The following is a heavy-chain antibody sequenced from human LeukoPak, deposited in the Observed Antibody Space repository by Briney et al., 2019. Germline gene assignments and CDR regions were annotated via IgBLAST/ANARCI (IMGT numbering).Heavy chain of an antibody. CDR2: ISTYNGDT. V-gene: IGHV1-18*01. CDR1: DYTFTSYG. D-gene: IGHD5-24*01. J-gene: IGHJ4*02. CDR3: ARGWIEMPTVYFDY. Sequence: GASVKVSCKASDYTFTSYGISWVRQAPGQGLEWKGWISTYNGDTKYTQKLQGRVTMTADTSTRTAYMELRSLRSDDTAVYYCARGWIEMPTVYFDYWGQGTLVSVFS.